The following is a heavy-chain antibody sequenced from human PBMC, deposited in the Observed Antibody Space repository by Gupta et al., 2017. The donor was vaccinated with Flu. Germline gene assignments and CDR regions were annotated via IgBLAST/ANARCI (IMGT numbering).Heavy chain of an antibody. Sequence: GFTFSSYAMSWVRQAPGKGLEWVSAISGSGGSTYYADSVKGRFTISRDNSKNTLYLQMNSLRAEDTAVYYCAKVRHSSGRHKTLYYFDYWGQGTLVTGSS. CDR1: GFTFSSYA. CDR2: ISGSGGST. D-gene: IGHD6-19*01. CDR3: AKVRHSSGRHKTLYYFDY. J-gene: IGHJ4*02. V-gene: IGHV3-23*01.